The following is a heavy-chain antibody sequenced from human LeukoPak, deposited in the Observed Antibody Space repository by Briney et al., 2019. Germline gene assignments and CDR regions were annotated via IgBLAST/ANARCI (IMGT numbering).Heavy chain of an antibody. CDR3: ARRSIWVDY. CDR2: IKQDGSEK. V-gene: IGHV3-7*01. Sequence: GGSLRLSGAASGFTFSSYSMTWVRQAPGKGLEWVANIKQDGSEKYYVDSVKGRFTISRDNAKNSLYLQMNSLRAEDTAVYYCARRSIWVDYWGQGTLVTVSS. J-gene: IGHJ4*02. D-gene: IGHD3-16*01. CDR1: GFTFSSYS.